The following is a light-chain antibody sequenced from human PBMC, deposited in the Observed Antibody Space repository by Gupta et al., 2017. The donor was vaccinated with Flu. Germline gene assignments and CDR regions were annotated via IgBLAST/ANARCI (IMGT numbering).Light chain of an antibody. V-gene: IGLV2-14*03. CDR1: TSDIGNYNY. CDR3: GSYGSEII. Sequence: GLSITISCTGATSDIGNYNYVSWYQQHPGKAPKLIIYDVSNRPSGVSNRFSGSKSDNTASLTISGLQAEDEADYFCGSYGSEIIFGGGTKVTVL. CDR2: DVS. J-gene: IGLJ2*01.